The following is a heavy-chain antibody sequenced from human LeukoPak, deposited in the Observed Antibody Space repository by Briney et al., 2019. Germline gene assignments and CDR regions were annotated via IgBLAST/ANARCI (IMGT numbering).Heavy chain of an antibody. CDR3: ARSAPHLFN. Sequence: ASETLSLTCTVSGGSISSSSYYWGWIRQPPGKGLEWIGSIYYSGSTYYNPSLKSRVTISVDASKNQFSLKLSSVTAADTAVYYCARSAPHLFNWGQGTLVTVSS. CDR1: GGSISSSSYY. D-gene: IGHD3-10*02. CDR2: IYYSGST. V-gene: IGHV4-39*07. J-gene: IGHJ4*02.